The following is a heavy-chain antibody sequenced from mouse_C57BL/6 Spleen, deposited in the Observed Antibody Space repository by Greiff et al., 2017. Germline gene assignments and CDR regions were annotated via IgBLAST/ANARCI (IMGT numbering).Heavy chain of an antibody. D-gene: IGHD1-1*01. CDR3: ERDYGSSPSEYFDV. CDR1: GYTFTSYW. J-gene: IGHJ1*03. CDR2: IDPSDSYT. V-gene: IGHV1-69*01. Sequence: QVQLQQPGAELVMPGASVKLSCKASGYTFTSYWMHWVKQRPGQGLEWIGEIDPSDSYTNYNQKFKGKSTLTVDKASSTAYMQLSSLTSADSAVYYCERDYGSSPSEYFDVWGTGTTVTVSS.